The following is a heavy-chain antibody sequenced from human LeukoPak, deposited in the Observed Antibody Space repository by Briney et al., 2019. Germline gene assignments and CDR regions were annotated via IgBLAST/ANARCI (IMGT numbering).Heavy chain of an antibody. CDR2: INPSGGST. Sequence: GASVKVSCKASGYTFTSYYMHWVRQAPGQGLAWMGIINPSGGSTSYAQKFQGRVTMTRDTSTSTVYMELSSLRSEDTAVYYCARAPHSSGYYGDFDYWGQGTLVTVSS. D-gene: IGHD3-22*01. V-gene: IGHV1-46*01. CDR1: GYTFTSYY. CDR3: ARAPHSSGYYGDFDY. J-gene: IGHJ4*02.